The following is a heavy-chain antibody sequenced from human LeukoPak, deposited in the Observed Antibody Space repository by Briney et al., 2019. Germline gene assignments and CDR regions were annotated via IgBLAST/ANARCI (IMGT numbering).Heavy chain of an antibody. J-gene: IGHJ4*02. CDR1: GFTFSSYG. CDR3: AKALGLRTTATATFDY. D-gene: IGHD5-18*01. V-gene: IGHV3-33*06. CDR2: IWYDGSNK. Sequence: GGSLRLSCAASGFTFSSYGMHWVRQAPGKGLEWVAVIWYDGSNKYYADSVKGRFTISRDNSKNTLYLQMNSLRAEDTAVYYCAKALGLRTTATATFDYWGQGTLVTVSS.